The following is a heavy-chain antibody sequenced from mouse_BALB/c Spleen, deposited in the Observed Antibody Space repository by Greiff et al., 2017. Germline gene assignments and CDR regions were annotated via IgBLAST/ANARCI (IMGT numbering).Heavy chain of an antibody. CDR2: IYPSDSYT. Sequence: VQLQQPGAELVRPGASVKLSCKASGYTFTSYWINWVKQRPGQGLEWIGNIYPSDSYTNYNQKFKDKATLTVDKSSSTAYMQLSSPTSEDSAVYYCTRGTTVHWYFDVWGAGTTVTVSS. J-gene: IGHJ1*01. V-gene: IGHV1-69*02. CDR3: TRGTTVHWYFDV. CDR1: GYTFTSYW. D-gene: IGHD1-1*01.